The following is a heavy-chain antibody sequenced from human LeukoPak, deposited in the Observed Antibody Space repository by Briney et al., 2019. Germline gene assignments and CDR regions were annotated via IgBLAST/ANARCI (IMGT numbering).Heavy chain of an antibody. V-gene: IGHV3-53*01. CDR2: TYTGGNS. CDR1: GFTVSSIH. J-gene: IGHJ3*02. D-gene: IGHD3-22*01. Sequence: GGSLRLSCAASGFTVSSIHMAWVRQAPGKGLEWVSVTYTGGNSYYADSVKGRFIISRDISKNTLYLQMNSLRAEDSALYYCARGGRGSAAVVAPRSFDIWGQGTMVTVSS. CDR3: ARGGRGSAAVVAPRSFDI.